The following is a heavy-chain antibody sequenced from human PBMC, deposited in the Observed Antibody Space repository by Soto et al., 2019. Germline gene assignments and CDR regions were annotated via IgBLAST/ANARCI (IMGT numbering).Heavy chain of an antibody. D-gene: IGHD2-2*01. CDR3: AKIFSIVPAARADWFDY. CDR1: GFTFSSYA. J-gene: IGHJ4*02. V-gene: IGHV3-23*01. Sequence: EVQLLESGGGLVQPGGSLRLSCAASGFTFSSYAMSWVRQAPGKGLEWVSAISGSGGSTYYADSVKGRFTISRDNSKNTLYLQMNSLRAEDTAVYYCAKIFSIVPAARADWFDYWGQGTLVTFSS. CDR2: ISGSGGST.